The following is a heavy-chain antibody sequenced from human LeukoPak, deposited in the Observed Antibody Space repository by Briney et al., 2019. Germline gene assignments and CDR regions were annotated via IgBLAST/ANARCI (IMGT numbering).Heavy chain of an antibody. D-gene: IGHD3-3*01. CDR2: ISAYNGNT. CDR3: ARDFSVAIFGVVPFDY. J-gene: IGHJ4*02. V-gene: IGHV1-18*01. Sequence: ASVKVSCKASGYTFTSYGISWVRQAPGQGLEWMGWISAYNGNTNYAQKLQGRVTMTTDTSTSTAYMELRSPRSDDTAVYYCARDFSVAIFGVVPFDYWGQGTLVTVSS. CDR1: GYTFTSYG.